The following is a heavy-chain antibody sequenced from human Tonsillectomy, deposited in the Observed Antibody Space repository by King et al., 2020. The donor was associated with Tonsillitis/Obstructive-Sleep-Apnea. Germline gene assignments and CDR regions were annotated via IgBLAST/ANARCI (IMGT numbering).Heavy chain of an antibody. CDR3: AKRAYYDFWSGYYSDRDEIDV. V-gene: IGHV3-9*01. Sequence: VQLVESGGGLVQPGRSLRLSCAASGFTFDDYAMYWVRQAPGKGLEWVSGIRWNSGSIGYADSVKGRFTISRDNAKNSLYLQMNSLRAEDTALYYCAKRAYYDFWSGYYSDRDEIDVWGKGTTVTVSS. CDR1: GFTFDDYA. J-gene: IGHJ6*04. CDR2: IRWNSGSI. D-gene: IGHD3-3*01.